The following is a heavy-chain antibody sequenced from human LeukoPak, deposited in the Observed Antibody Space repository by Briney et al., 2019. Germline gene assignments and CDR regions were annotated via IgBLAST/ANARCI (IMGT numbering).Heavy chain of an antibody. CDR2: ITGSGGNT. V-gene: IGHV3-23*01. CDR1: RFTFSNYA. Sequence: GGSLRLSCAASRFTFSNYAMSWVRQAPGKGLEWVSAITGSGGNTYHADSVKGRFTISRDNSKNTLYLQMNSLRDGDTAVYYCAKWGDFDVLTGYYVLDFWGQGTLVTVSS. J-gene: IGHJ4*02. CDR3: AKWGDFDVLTGYYVLDF. D-gene: IGHD3-9*01.